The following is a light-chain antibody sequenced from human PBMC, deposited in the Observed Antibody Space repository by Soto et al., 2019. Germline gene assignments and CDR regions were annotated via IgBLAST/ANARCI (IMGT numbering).Light chain of an antibody. CDR3: SSYAGSNKKGGVV. CDR1: SSDVGGYNY. V-gene: IGLV2-8*01. J-gene: IGLJ2*01. Sequence: QSALTQPPSASGSPGQSVTISCTGTSSDVGGYNYVSWYQQHPGKAPKLMIYEVSKRPSGVPDRFSGSKSGNTASLTVSGLQAEDEADYYCSSYAGSNKKGGVVFGGGTKLTVL. CDR2: EVS.